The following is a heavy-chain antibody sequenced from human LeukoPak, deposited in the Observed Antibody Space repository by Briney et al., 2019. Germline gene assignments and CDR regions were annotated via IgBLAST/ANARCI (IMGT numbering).Heavy chain of an antibody. CDR1: GGTFSSYA. Sequence: SVKVSCKASGGTFSSYAISWVRQAPGQGLEWMGGIIPIFGTTNYAQKFQGRVTITADESTSTAYMELSSLRSEDTAVYYCARVRDYYDSSNYSDYWGQGTLVTVSS. V-gene: IGHV1-69*13. D-gene: IGHD3-22*01. CDR3: ARVRDYYDSSNYSDY. J-gene: IGHJ4*02. CDR2: IIPIFGTT.